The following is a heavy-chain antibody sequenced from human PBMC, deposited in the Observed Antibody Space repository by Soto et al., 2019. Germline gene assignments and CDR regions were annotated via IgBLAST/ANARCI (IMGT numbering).Heavy chain of an antibody. J-gene: IGHJ5*02. CDR1: GGSISSSNW. CDR2: IYHSGST. Sequence: QVQLQESGPGLVKPSGTLSLTCVVSGGSISSSNWWSWVRQPPGKGLEWIGEIYHSGSTNYNPSLTSRVTISVDKSKNQFSLKLSSVTAADTAVYYCASLPDYGDYGVWWFDPWGQGTLVTVSS. D-gene: IGHD4-17*01. CDR3: ASLPDYGDYGVWWFDP. V-gene: IGHV4-4*02.